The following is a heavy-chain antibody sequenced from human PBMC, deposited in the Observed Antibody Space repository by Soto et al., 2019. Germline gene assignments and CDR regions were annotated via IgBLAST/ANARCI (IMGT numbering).Heavy chain of an antibody. Sequence: QVQLVQSGAEVKKPGASVKVSCKASGYIFTSYGISWVRQAPGQGLEWMGWISGYNGNTNYAQKVQGSVTVTTDTSTSKVYMELRSLRSDDTAVYYCARDHCSSSSCYSVVDYWGQGTLVTVSS. CDR1: GYIFTSYG. J-gene: IGHJ4*02. D-gene: IGHD2-2*02. CDR2: ISGYNGNT. CDR3: ARDHCSSSSCYSVVDY. V-gene: IGHV1-18*04.